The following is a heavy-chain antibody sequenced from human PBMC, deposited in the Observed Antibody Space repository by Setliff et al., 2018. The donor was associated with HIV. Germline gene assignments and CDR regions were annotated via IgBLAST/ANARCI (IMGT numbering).Heavy chain of an antibody. Sequence: SGPTLVNPTQTLTLTCTFSGFSLSSGGVGVGWIRQPPGKALEWLALIYWNDDKRYSPSLKTRLNITKDTSENQVVLTMTNVDPVDTATYYCAHRPRDSFYYDTTEFASWGQGTLVTVSS. D-gene: IGHD3-22*01. CDR2: IYWNDDK. J-gene: IGHJ4*02. CDR3: AHRPRDSFYYDTTEFAS. CDR1: GFSLSSGGVG. V-gene: IGHV2-5*01.